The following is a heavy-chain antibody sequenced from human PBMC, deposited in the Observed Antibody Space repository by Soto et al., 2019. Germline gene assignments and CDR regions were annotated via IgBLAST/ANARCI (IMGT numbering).Heavy chain of an antibody. CDR3: ARDLSSRKWELQNY. CDR2: ISSSSSTI. V-gene: IGHV3-48*02. D-gene: IGHD1-26*01. Sequence: PGGSLSLSCAASGFTFSRYSMNWVRQAPGKGLEWVSYISSSSSTIYYADSVKGRFTISRDNAKNSLYLQMNSLRDEDTAVYYSARDLSSRKWELQNYWGQGTLVTVSS. CDR1: GFTFSRYS. J-gene: IGHJ4*02.